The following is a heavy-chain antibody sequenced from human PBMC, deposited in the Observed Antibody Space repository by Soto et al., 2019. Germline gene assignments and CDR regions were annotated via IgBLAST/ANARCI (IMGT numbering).Heavy chain of an antibody. CDR3: AGDLNYWSLLIDH. CDR1: GFTFSNYA. CDR2: LWSDGIKT. Sequence: GGSLRLSCAASGFTFSNYAMSWVRQAPGKGLEWVAGLWSDGIKTSYTDSVKGRFTISRDTSKNMLYLQMNSLGAEDTAVYYCAGDLNYWSLLIDHWGQGTLVTVSS. V-gene: IGHV3-33*08. J-gene: IGHJ4*02. D-gene: IGHD2-8*02.